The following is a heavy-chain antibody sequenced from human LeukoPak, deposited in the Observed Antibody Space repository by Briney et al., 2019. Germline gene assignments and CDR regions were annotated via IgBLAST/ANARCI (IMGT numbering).Heavy chain of an antibody. D-gene: IGHD3-3*01. CDR1: GFTVSSNY. V-gene: IGHV3-66*02. J-gene: IGHJ3*02. Sequence: GRSLRLSCAASGFTVSSNYMSWVRQAPGKGLEWVLYIYSGVSTYYADSVKGRFPISRDNSKNTRYLKLTSRTPGATAGDSCAQGYDFWSVYPFPCDACEIWGQRTIVTVSS. CDR2: IYSGVST. CDR3: AQGYDFWSVYPFPCDACEI.